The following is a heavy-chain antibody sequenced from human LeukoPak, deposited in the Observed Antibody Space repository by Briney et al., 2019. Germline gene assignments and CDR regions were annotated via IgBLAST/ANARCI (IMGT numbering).Heavy chain of an antibody. J-gene: IGHJ4*02. CDR3: AKGQYTGTSFFDY. V-gene: IGHV3-33*06. D-gene: IGHD1-26*01. CDR2: IWYDGSNV. Sequence: GGSLRLSCAASGFTFSNYGMHWARQAPGKGLEWVGVIWYDGSNVKYPDSVKGRFTISRDNSKNMMYLQMNSLRAEDTAVYYCAKGQYTGTSFFDYWGQGTLVTVSS. CDR1: GFTFSNYG.